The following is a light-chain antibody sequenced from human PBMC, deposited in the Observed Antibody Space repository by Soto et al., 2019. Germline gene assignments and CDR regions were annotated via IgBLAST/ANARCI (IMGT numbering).Light chain of an antibody. CDR3: QQYNSYSLT. V-gene: IGKV1-39*01. CDR2: AAS. J-gene: IGKJ4*01. Sequence: DIQMTQSPSSLSASVGDRVTITCRASQNINTYLNWCQQKPGKAPNLLIFAASSLQSGVPSRFSGSGSGTDFTLTISSLQPEDFATYYCQQYNSYSLTFGGGTKVEIK. CDR1: QNINTY.